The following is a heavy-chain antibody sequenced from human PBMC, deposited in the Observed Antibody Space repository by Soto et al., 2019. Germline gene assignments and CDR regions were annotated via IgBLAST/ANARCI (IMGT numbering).Heavy chain of an antibody. CDR1: GGSFSGYY. V-gene: IGHV4-34*02. Sequence: QVQLQQWGAGLLKPSETLSLTCAVYGGSFSGYYWSWIRQPPGKGLEWIGKIDHIGSTNYNPSLNSRVTISVATSKPQFSLKLSSVTAADTAVYYCARYYGGTVLDFWGQGTLVTVSS. CDR2: IDHIGST. J-gene: IGHJ4*02. CDR3: ARYYGGTVLDF. D-gene: IGHD4-17*01.